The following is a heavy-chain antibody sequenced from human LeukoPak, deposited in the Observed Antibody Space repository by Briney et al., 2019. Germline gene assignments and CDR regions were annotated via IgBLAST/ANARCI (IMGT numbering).Heavy chain of an antibody. CDR2: INWKSDKI. Sequence: GGSLRLSCAGPGYSFDEYAMHWVRQAPGKGLEWVSGINWKSDKIGYADSVKGRLTISRDNSKNSLYLQMNSLRVEDTALYYCAKDRYCTSSSCPIDYWGQGTMVTVSS. J-gene: IGHJ4*02. CDR1: GYSFDEYA. V-gene: IGHV3-9*01. CDR3: AKDRYCTSSSCPIDY. D-gene: IGHD2-2*01.